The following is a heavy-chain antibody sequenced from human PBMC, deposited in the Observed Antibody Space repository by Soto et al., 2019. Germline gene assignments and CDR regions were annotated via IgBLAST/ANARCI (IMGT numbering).Heavy chain of an antibody. CDR3: AELPVYGRRVSGQQLVPNAFDI. J-gene: IGHJ3*02. CDR1: GFTFSSYA. V-gene: IGHV3-23*01. CDR2: ISGSGGST. Sequence: GGSLRLSCAASGFTFSSYAMSWVRQAPGKGLEWVSAISGSGGSTYYADSVKGRFTISRDNSKNTLYLQMNSLRAEDTAVYYCAELPVYGRRVSGQQLVPNAFDIWGQGTMVTVSS. D-gene: IGHD6-13*01.